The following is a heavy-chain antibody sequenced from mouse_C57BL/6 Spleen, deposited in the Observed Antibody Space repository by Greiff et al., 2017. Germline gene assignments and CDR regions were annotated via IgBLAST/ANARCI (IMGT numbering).Heavy chain of an antibody. CDR1: GYSITSGYY. Sequence: ESGPGLVKPSQSLSLTCSVTGYSITSGYYWNWIRQFPGNKLEWMGYISYDGSNNYNPSLKNRISITRDTSKNQFFLKLNSVTTEDTATYYCAKSVGGYDVEFAYWGQGTLVTVSA. CDR3: AKSVGGYDVEFAY. J-gene: IGHJ3*01. CDR2: ISYDGSN. V-gene: IGHV3-6*01. D-gene: IGHD2-2*01.